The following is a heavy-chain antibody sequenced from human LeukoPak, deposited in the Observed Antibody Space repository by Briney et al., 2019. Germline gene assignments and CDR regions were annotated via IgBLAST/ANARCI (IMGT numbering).Heavy chain of an antibody. CDR1: GFTFRSYS. Sequence: PGGSLRLSCAASGFTFRSYSMNWVRQAPGKGLEWASSISSSSSYIYYADSVKGRFTISRDNAKNSLYLQMNSLRAEDTAVYYCARGTPIVVVPAALYYFDYWGQGTLVTVSS. CDR3: ARGTPIVVVPAALYYFDY. CDR2: ISSSSSYI. D-gene: IGHD2-2*01. J-gene: IGHJ4*02. V-gene: IGHV3-21*01.